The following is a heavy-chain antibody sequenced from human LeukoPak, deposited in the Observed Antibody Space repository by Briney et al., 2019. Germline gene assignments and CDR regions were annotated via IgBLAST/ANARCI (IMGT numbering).Heavy chain of an antibody. D-gene: IGHD2-21*02. CDR2: MNPNSGNT. CDR3: STPGPGDVLTARDAFDV. Sequence: ASVKVSCKASGYTFTSYDINWVRQATGQGLEWMGWMNPNSGNTGYAQKFQGRVTMTEDTSTDTAYMELSSLTSEDSAVYYCSTPGPGDVLTARDAFDVWGLGTLVTVSS. CDR1: GYTFTSYD. J-gene: IGHJ3*01. V-gene: IGHV1-8*01.